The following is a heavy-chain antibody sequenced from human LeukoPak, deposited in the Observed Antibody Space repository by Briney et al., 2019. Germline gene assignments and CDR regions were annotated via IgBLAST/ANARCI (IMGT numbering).Heavy chain of an antibody. D-gene: IGHD3-3*01. CDR3: ARGASDF. Sequence: PSETLSLTCAVYGGSFSGYYWSWIRQPPGKGLEWIGEINHSGSTNYNPSLKSRVTISVDTSKNQFSLKLSSVTAADTAVYYCARGASDFWSQGTRVTVSS. V-gene: IGHV4-34*01. CDR2: INHSGST. J-gene: IGHJ4*02. CDR1: GGSFSGYY.